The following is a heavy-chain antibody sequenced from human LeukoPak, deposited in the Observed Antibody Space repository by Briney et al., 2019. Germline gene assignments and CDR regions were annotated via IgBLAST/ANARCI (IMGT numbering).Heavy chain of an antibody. CDR2: INPSGGST. D-gene: IGHD3-3*01. CDR1: GYTFTSYY. CDR3: AGEVPSYDFWSGYYADYYYYGMDV. J-gene: IGHJ6*02. V-gene: IGHV1-46*01. Sequence: ASVKVSCKASGYTFTSYYMHWVRQAPGQGLEWMGIINPSGGSTSYAQKFQGRVTMTRDTSTSTVYMELSSLRSEDTAVYYCAGEVPSYDFWSGYYADYYYYGMDVWGQGTTVTVSS.